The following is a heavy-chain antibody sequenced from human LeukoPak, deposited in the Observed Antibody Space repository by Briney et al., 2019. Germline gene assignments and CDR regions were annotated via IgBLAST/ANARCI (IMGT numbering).Heavy chain of an antibody. V-gene: IGHV3-15*01. CDR3: TIDRGSATYQKYFQH. CDR2: IKSKTGGGTA. Sequence: GGSLRLSCAASGFTFSNAWMSWVRQAPGKGLEWVGRIKSKTGGGTADYAAPVKGRFTISRDDSKNTLYLQMNRLKTENTAVYYCTIDRGSATYQKYFQHWGQGTLVTVSS. J-gene: IGHJ1*01. D-gene: IGHD3-10*01. CDR1: GFTFSNAW.